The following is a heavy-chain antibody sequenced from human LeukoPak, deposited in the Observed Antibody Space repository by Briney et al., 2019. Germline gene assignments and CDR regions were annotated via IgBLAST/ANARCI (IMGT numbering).Heavy chain of an antibody. V-gene: IGHV4-39*01. CDR2: IYYSGTT. CDR1: GGSISSSNYY. CDR3: ARQISDYYYYYMDV. Sequence: SETLSLTCTVSGGSISSSNYYWGWIRQPPGKGLEWIGTIYYSGTTYYNPSLESRVTISEDTSKNQFSLTLRPVTAADTAVYYCARQISDYYYYYMDVWGKGTTVTVSS. D-gene: IGHD3-10*01. J-gene: IGHJ6*03.